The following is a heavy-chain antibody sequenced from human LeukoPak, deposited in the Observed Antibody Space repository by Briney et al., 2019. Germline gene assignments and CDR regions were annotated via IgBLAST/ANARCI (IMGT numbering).Heavy chain of an antibody. CDR1: GYSMGGGYY. CDR3: AAMTTVTLFDY. Sequence: SETLSLNCTVSGYSMGGGYYWGWIRQAPGKGLEWIGYIYYSGSTYYNPSLKSRVTISVDTSKNQFSLKLSSVTAADTAVYYCAAMTTVTLFDYWGQGTLVTVSS. D-gene: IGHD4-11*01. CDR2: IYYSGST. J-gene: IGHJ4*02. V-gene: IGHV4-31*03.